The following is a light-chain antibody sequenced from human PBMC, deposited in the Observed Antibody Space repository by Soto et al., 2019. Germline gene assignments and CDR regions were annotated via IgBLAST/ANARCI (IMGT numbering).Light chain of an antibody. Sequence: DIQMTQSPSPLSASVGDSVTITCRASQSISSLLAWYQQKPGKAPNFLIYEASTLQSGVPSRFSGSGSGTEFTLTITSLQPDDFATYYCHQYYSFPRTFGQGTKVEVK. CDR1: QSISSL. J-gene: IGKJ1*01. V-gene: IGKV1-5*03. CDR3: HQYYSFPRT. CDR2: EAS.